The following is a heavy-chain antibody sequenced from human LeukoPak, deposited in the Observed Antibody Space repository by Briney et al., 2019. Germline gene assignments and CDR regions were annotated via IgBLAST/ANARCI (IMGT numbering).Heavy chain of an antibody. CDR2: IYYSGST. Sequence: SETLSLTCTVSGGSISSYYWSWIRQPPGKGLEWIGSIYYSGSTYYNPSLKSRVTISVDTSKNQFSLKLSSVTAADTAVYYCARREGGYYPFDYWGQGTLVTVSS. J-gene: IGHJ4*02. V-gene: IGHV4-59*05. D-gene: IGHD3-22*01. CDR1: GGSISSYY. CDR3: ARREGGYYPFDY.